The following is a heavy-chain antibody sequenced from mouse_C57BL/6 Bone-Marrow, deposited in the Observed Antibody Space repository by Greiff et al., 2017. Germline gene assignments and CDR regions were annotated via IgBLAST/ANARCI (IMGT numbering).Heavy chain of an antibody. D-gene: IGHD2-3*01. J-gene: IGHJ2*01. CDR1: GYTLTSYW. CDR2: IYPSDSET. Sequence: VQLQQPGAELVRPGSSVKLSCKASGYTLTSYWMDWVKQRPGQGLEWIGNIYPSDSETHYNQKFKDKATLTVDKSSSTAYMQLSSLTSEDSAVYYCARDGFYFDYWGQGTTLTVSS. V-gene: IGHV1-61*01. CDR3: ARDGFYFDY.